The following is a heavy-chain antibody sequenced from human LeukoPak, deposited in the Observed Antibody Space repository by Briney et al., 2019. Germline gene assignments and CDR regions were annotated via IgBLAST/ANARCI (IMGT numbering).Heavy chain of an antibody. CDR1: AFTFSSYD. CDR2: IRSSGGST. J-gene: IGHJ4*02. CDR3: ASKIGYCSSVSCYLDY. D-gene: IGHD2-15*01. V-gene: IGHV3-23*01. Sequence: GGSLRLSCAASAFTFSSYDMTWARQAPGKGLEWVSAIRSSGGSTDYADSVKGRFTISRDNSKNILYLQMNSLRAEDTAVYYYASKIGYCSSVSCYLDYWGQGTLVTVSS.